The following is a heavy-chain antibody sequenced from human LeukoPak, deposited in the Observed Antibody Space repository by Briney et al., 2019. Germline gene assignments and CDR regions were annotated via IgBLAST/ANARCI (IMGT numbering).Heavy chain of an antibody. CDR2: IYYSGST. CDR3: AREGYYDFWSGPAVYMDV. Sequence: SETLSLTCTVSGGSISSYYWSWIRQPPWKGLECIGYIYYSGSTNYNPSLKSRVTISVDTSKNQFSLKLSSVTAADTAVYYCAREGYYDFWSGPAVYMDVWGKGTTVTVSS. V-gene: IGHV4-59*01. D-gene: IGHD3-3*01. CDR1: GGSISSYY. J-gene: IGHJ6*03.